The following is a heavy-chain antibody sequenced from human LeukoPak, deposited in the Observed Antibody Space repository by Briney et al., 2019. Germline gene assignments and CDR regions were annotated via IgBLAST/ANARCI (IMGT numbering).Heavy chain of an antibody. J-gene: IGHJ4*02. CDR3: ARGALVRDSSGSSDY. CDR2: IYYSGST. CDR1: GGSISSGDYY. D-gene: IGHD3-22*01. V-gene: IGHV4-30-4*01. Sequence: PSQTLSLTCTVSGGSISSGDYYWSWIRQPPGKGLEWIGYIYYSGSTYYNPSLKSRVTISVDTSKNQFSLKLSSVTAADTAVYYCARGALVRDSSGSSDYWGQGTLVTVSS.